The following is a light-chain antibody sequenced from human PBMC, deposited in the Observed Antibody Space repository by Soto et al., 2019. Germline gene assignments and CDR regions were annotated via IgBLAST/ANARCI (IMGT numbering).Light chain of an antibody. J-gene: IGLJ2*01. CDR3: SSSTNTNTLVI. CDR2: EGT. CDR1: SGDIGRYKF. Sequence: QSVLTQPASVSGSPGQSVTIPCTGTSGDIGRYKFVSWFQQHPGKAPKLLIFEGTNRPSGVSHRFSGSKSGNTASLTISGLQAEDEAMYFCSSSTNTNTLVIFGGGTKVTVL. V-gene: IGLV2-14*01.